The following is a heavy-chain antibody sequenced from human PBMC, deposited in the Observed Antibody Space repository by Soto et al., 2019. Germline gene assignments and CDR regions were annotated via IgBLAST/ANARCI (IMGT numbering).Heavy chain of an antibody. CDR2: TYYRSKCYN. CDR1: GDSVSSNSAA. D-gene: IGHD3-3*01. J-gene: IGHJ4*02. V-gene: IGHV6-1*01. CDR3: ARVSWDTIFGVVIIRGFDY. Sequence: KQSQTLSLTCAISGDSVSSNSAAWNWIRQSPSRGLEWLGRTYYRSKCYNDYPVTVKSRITINPDTSKNQFSLQLNSVTPEDTAVYYCARVSWDTIFGVVIIRGFDYWGQGTLVTVSS.